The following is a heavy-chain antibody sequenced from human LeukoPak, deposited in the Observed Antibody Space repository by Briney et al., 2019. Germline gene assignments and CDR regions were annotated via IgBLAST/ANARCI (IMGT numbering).Heavy chain of an antibody. Sequence: SETLSLTCTVSGGSISSYYWSWIRQPPGKGLEWIGYIYYSGSTNYNPSLKSRVTISVDTSKNQFSLKLSSVTAADTAVYYCARMGIAADATISAFDIWGQGTMVTVSS. CDR2: IYYSGST. D-gene: IGHD6-13*01. CDR1: GGSISSYY. CDR3: ARMGIAADATISAFDI. V-gene: IGHV4-59*08. J-gene: IGHJ3*02.